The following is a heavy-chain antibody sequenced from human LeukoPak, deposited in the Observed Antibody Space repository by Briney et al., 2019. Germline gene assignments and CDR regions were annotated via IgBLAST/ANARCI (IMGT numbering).Heavy chain of an antibody. CDR3: ARTHPYGGISRAASDY. D-gene: IGHD4-23*01. Sequence: SETLSLTCAVSGGSINSRSHYWGWIRQPPGKGLEWIGEINHSGSTNYNPSLKSRVTISVDTSKNQFSLKLSSVTAADTAVYYCARTHPYGGISRAASDYWGQGTLVTVSS. J-gene: IGHJ4*02. V-gene: IGHV4-39*07. CDR2: INHSGST. CDR1: GGSINSRSHY.